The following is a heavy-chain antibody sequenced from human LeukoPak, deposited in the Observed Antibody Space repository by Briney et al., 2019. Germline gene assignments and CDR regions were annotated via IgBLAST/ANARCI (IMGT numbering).Heavy chain of an antibody. J-gene: IGHJ4*02. CDR3: STSRGTSYYFDY. D-gene: IGHD1-26*01. V-gene: IGHV4-39*01. Sequence: SETLSLTCTVSGGSISSSSYYCGWIRQPPGKGLEWIGTIYYSGSTYYSLSLKSRVIISVDTSNNQFSLKLSSVTAADTALYYCSTSRGTSYYFDYWGLGTLVTVSS. CDR2: IYYSGST. CDR1: GGSISSSSYY.